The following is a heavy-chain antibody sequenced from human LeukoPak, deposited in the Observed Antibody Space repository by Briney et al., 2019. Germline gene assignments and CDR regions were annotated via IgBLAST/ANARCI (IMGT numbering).Heavy chain of an antibody. J-gene: IGHJ4*02. CDR2: ISSSSSHI. V-gene: IGHV3-21*01. CDR3: AAYYYDSSGYFY. Sequence: PGGSLRLSCAASGFTFSSYSMNWVRQAPGKGLEWVSSISSSSSHIYYADSVKGRFTISRDNAKNSLYLQMNSLRAEDTAVYYCAAYYYDSSGYFYWGQGTLVTVSS. D-gene: IGHD3-22*01. CDR1: GFTFSSYS.